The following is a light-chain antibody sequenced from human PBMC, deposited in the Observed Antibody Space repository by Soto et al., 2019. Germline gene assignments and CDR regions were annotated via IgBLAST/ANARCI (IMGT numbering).Light chain of an antibody. CDR1: ESVASNY. J-gene: IGKJ1*01. Sequence: EIVMTQSPATLSVSPGERATLSCRASESVASNYLAWYQQRPGQAPRLLIYAASSRATGIPDRISGSGSGTDFTLTIVRLEPEDFAVYYCQQYGTSPRTFGQGTKGDIK. CDR2: AAS. V-gene: IGKV3-20*01. CDR3: QQYGTSPRT.